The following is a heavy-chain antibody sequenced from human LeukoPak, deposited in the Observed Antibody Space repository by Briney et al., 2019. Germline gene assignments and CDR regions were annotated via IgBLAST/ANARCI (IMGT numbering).Heavy chain of an antibody. CDR2: INHSGST. CDR3: ARALDTAMVTNWFDP. Sequence: SETLSLTCAVSGGSFSGYYWSWIRQPPGKGLEWIGEINHSGSTNYNPSLKSRVTISVDTSKNQFSLKLSSVTAADTAVYYCARALDTAMVTNWFDPWGQGTLVTVSS. J-gene: IGHJ5*02. CDR1: GGSFSGYY. D-gene: IGHD5-18*01. V-gene: IGHV4-34*01.